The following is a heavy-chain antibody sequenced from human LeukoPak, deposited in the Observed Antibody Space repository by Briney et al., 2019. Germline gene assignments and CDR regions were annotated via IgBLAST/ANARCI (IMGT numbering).Heavy chain of an antibody. CDR3: AKGRYSSASGCDY. V-gene: IGHV3-23*01. J-gene: IGHJ4*02. CDR2: LTVSGGNT. Sequence: GGSLRLSCAASGFTFRNYGMTWVRQDPGKGLEWVSSLTVSGGNTYYADSVKGRFTISRDNSNNTLYLQMNSLRAEDTAIYYCAKGRYSSASGCDYWGQGTLVTVSS. CDR1: GFTFRNYG. D-gene: IGHD6-6*01.